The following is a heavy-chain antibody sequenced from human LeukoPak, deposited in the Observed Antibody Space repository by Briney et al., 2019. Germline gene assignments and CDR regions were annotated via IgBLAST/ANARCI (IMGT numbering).Heavy chain of an antibody. V-gene: IGHV4-59*03. D-gene: IGHD3-16*02. CDR1: GGSISRYY. CDR3: AKETYTSGGVIAIDY. CDR2: GHYTGTT. Sequence: SETLSLTCTVSGGSISRYYWSRIRQSPMKGLEWIGYGHYTGTTHYNPSLESRVTISVDTSKNQFSLKLTSLTAADTAVYYCAKETYTSGGVIAIDYWGQGTRVTVSS. J-gene: IGHJ4*02.